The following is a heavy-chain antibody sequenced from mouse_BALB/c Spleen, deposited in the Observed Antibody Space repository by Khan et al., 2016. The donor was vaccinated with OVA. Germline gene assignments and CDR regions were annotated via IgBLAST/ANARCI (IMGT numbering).Heavy chain of an antibody. CDR1: GDSITSGF. D-gene: IGHD1-1*01. CDR2: VTYSGNT. J-gene: IGHJ4*01. CDR3: DRSYGRWAMDY. Sequence: EVQLQESGPSLVKPSQTLSLTCSVTGDSITSGFWNWIRKFPGNKFEYMGYVTYSGNTYYNPSLKRRISITRDTSKSQYYLQLNSVTTEDTATYFCDRSYGRWAMDYWGQGTSVTVSS. V-gene: IGHV3-8*02.